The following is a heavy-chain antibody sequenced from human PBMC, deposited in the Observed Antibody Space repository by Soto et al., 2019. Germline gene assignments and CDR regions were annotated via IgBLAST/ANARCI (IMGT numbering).Heavy chain of an antibody. Sequence: QLQLQESGPGLVKPSETLSLTCNVSGVSISDTSYYWGWIRQPPGKGLEWIGTIYFIGNTFYTPSPKSRLTISVDTSKNQFSLRLTSVTAADTAVYYCARQGSYWGQGTLVAVSS. CDR2: IYFIGNT. CDR3: ARQGSY. V-gene: IGHV4-39*01. J-gene: IGHJ4*02. CDR1: GVSISDTSYY.